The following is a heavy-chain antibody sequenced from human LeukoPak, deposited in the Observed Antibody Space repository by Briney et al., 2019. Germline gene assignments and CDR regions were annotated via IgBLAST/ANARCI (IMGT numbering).Heavy chain of an antibody. CDR3: ATVGSVSSTSSGIDY. Sequence: ASVKVSCKVSGYTLTELSMHWVRQAPGKGLEWMGGFDPEDGETIYAQRFQGRVTMTEDTSTDTAYMELSSLRSEDTAVYYCATVGSVSSTSSGIDYWGQGTLVTVSS. J-gene: IGHJ4*02. CDR2: FDPEDGET. D-gene: IGHD2-2*01. CDR1: GYTLTELS. V-gene: IGHV1-24*01.